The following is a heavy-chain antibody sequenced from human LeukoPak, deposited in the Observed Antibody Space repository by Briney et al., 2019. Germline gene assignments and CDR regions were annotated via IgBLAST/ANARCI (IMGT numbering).Heavy chain of an antibody. CDR2: INHSGST. CDR1: GVSFSGYY. CDR3: ARVNWYFDL. Sequence: PSETLSLTCAVYGVSFSGYYWSWIRQPPGKGLEWIGEINHSGSTNYNPSLKSRVTISVDTSKNQFSLKLSSVTAADTAVYYCARVNWYFDLWGRGTLVTVSS. J-gene: IGHJ2*01. V-gene: IGHV4-34*01.